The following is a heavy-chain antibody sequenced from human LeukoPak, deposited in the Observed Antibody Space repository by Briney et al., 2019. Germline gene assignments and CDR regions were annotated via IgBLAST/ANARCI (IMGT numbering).Heavy chain of an antibody. D-gene: IGHD4-17*01. CDR3: AKGHSDYGTGSDG. CDR1: GFTFKTIA. J-gene: IGHJ4*02. Sequence: GGSLRLSCEASGFTFKTIAMIWVRQAPGKGLESVSVISAGGGKTYYADSVKGRFTISRDNSKSTLYLQMTSLRAEDTAVYYCAKGHSDYGTGSDGWGQGTLVTVSS. CDR2: ISAGGGKT. V-gene: IGHV3-23*01.